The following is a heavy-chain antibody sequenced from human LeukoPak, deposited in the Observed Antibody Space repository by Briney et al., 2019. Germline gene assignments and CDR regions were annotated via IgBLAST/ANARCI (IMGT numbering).Heavy chain of an antibody. J-gene: IGHJ5*02. V-gene: IGHV4-39*01. CDR3: ARGYSSSWYFNWFDP. CDR2: IYYSGST. D-gene: IGHD6-13*01. CDR1: GGSISSSSYY. Sequence: SETLSLTCTVSGGSISSSSYYWGWIRQPPGKGLAWIGSIYYSGSTYYNPSLKSRVTISVDTSKNQFSLKLSSVTAADTAVYYCARGYSSSWYFNWFDPWGQGTLVTVSS.